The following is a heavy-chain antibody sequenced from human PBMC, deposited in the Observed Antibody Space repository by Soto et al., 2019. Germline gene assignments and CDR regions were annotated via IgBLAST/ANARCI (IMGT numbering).Heavy chain of an antibody. V-gene: IGHV3-23*01. D-gene: IGHD1-7*01. CDR2: ISGSGGST. CDR1: GFTFSSYA. Sequence: EVQLLESGGGLVQPGGSLRLSCAASGFTFSSYAMSWVRQAPGKGLEWVSAISGSGGSTYYADSVKGRFTISRDNPKNRLYLRRNSQRSQDTAVYFCAKPGGNLGGCQYYFDYWGQGTLVTVSS. J-gene: IGHJ4*02. CDR3: AKPGGNLGGCQYYFDY.